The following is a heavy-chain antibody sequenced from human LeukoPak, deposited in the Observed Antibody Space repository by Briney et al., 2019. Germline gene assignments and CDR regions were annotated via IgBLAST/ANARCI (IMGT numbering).Heavy chain of an antibody. V-gene: IGHV3-7*01. D-gene: IGHD1-26*01. J-gene: IGHJ4*02. CDR2: INQNGGEK. CDR1: GFTFSGYW. Sequence: GGSLRLSCADSGFTFSGYWMNWVRQAPGKGLEWVANINQNGGEKYYVDSVKGRFTISRDNGKNSLYLQMNSLRAEDTAVYYYARDLSAGAYWGQGTLVTVSS. CDR3: ARDLSAGAY.